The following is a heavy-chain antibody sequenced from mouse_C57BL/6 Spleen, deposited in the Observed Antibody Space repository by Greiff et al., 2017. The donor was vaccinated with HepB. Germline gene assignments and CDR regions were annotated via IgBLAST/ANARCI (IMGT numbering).Heavy chain of an antibody. D-gene: IGHD2-13*01. Sequence: VQLQQSGPELVKPGASVKISCKASGYAFSSSWMNWVKQRPGTGLEWIGRIYPGDGDTNYTGKFQGKATLTADKSSSTAYLQLSSLTSEDSAVYVCARDYMGAYWGQGTLVTVSA. J-gene: IGHJ3*01. V-gene: IGHV1-82*01. CDR3: ARDYMGAY. CDR1: GYAFSSSW. CDR2: IYPGDGDT.